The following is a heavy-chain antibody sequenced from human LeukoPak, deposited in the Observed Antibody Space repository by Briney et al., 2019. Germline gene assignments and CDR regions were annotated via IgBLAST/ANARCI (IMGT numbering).Heavy chain of an antibody. Sequence: SETLSLTCTVSGGSISSYCWSWIRQPPGKGLEWIGYIYYSGSTNYNPSLKSRVTISVDTSKNQFSLKLSSVTAADTAVYYCASSYGDYASVDYWGQGTLVTVSS. J-gene: IGHJ4*02. D-gene: IGHD4-17*01. V-gene: IGHV4-59*01. CDR1: GGSISSYC. CDR3: ASSYGDYASVDY. CDR2: IYYSGST.